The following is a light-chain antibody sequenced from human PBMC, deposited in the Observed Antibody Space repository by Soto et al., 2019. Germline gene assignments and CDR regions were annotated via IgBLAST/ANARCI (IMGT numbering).Light chain of an antibody. J-gene: IGKJ1*01. CDR2: GTS. V-gene: IGKV3-20*01. Sequence: EIVLTQSPGILSLSPGERGTLSWRASQRVNSNYLAWYQQKPGQSPRVLMYGTSNRATGIPDRFSGSGSGTDFTLTISILEPEDFAVYYCQQYDESFRTFGQGTKVEIK. CDR1: QRVNSNY. CDR3: QQYDESFRT.